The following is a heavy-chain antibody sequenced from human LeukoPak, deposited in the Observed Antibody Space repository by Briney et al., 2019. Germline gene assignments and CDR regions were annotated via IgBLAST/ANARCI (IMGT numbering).Heavy chain of an antibody. CDR1: GGSISSSC. D-gene: IGHD6-13*01. J-gene: IGHJ5*02. Sequence: SSPLSLTCTASGGSISSSCWSWLRQPPGNGLEWIGYICYSGSTNYNPSLKSRVTISVDTSKNPFSLRLSSVTAADTAMYYCAKGGSSWYNWFDPWGQGTLVTVSS. CDR3: AKGGSSWYNWFDP. CDR2: ICYSGST. V-gene: IGHV4-59*12.